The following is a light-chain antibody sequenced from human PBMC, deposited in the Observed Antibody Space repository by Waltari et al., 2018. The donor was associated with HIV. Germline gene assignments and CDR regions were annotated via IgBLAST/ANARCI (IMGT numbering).Light chain of an antibody. CDR2: RTN. CDR3: VLYMGSGIWV. V-gene: IGLV8-61*01. CDR1: SGSVSTSYY. Sequence: QAVVTQEPSFSVSPGGTVTLTCGLSSGSVSTSYYPSWYQQTPGPAPRTLIYRTNSRSSGVPDRFSGSILGNQAALTITGAQADDESDYYCVLYMGSGIWVFGGGTKVTVL. J-gene: IGLJ3*02.